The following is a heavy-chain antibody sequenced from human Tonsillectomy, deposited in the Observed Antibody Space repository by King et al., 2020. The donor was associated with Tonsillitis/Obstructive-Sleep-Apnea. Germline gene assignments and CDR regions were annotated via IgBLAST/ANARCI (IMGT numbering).Heavy chain of an antibody. CDR1: GFTFSSYV. J-gene: IGHJ4*02. CDR2: ISYDGSNK. D-gene: IGHD3-22*01. V-gene: IGHV3-30*04. Sequence: VQLVESGGGVVQPGRSLRLSCAASGFTFSSYVMHWVRQAPGKGLEWVAVISYDGSNKYYADSVNGRFTISRDNSKNTLHLQMSSLRAEDTAVYYCVRVLTYYYDSSGYYPFDYWGQGTLVTVSS. CDR3: VRVLTYYYDSSGYYPFDY.